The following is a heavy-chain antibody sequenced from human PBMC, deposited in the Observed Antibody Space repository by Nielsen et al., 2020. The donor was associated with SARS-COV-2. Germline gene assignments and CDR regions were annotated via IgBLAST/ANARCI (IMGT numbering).Heavy chain of an antibody. CDR1: GFTFNIYA. J-gene: IGHJ3*01. V-gene: IGHV3-23*01. CDR3: AKDGVVRGDALDL. CDR2: VRASGGST. D-gene: IGHD3-10*01. Sequence: GGSLRLSCAASGFTFNIYAMAWVRRAPGRGLQWVTGVRASGGSTYYTDSVKGRFSISRDNSKNTLFLQMHSLRVEDTAVYYCAKDGVVRGDALDLWGQGTMVTVSS.